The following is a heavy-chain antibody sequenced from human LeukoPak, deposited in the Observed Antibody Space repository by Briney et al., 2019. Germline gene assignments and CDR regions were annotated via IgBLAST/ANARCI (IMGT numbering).Heavy chain of an antibody. J-gene: IGHJ4*02. CDR3: ARDLDSGWYDSFDY. V-gene: IGHV1-2*02. D-gene: IGHD6-19*01. Sequence: ASVKVSGKASGYTFTGYYMHWVRQAPGQGLEWMGWINPNSGGTNYAQKFQGRVTMTRDTSISTAYMELSRLRSDDTAVYYCARDLDSGWYDSFDYWGQGTLVTVSS. CDR1: GYTFTGYY. CDR2: INPNSGGT.